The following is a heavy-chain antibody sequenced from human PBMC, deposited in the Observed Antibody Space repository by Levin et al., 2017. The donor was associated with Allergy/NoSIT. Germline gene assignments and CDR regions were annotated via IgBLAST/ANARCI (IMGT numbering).Heavy chain of an antibody. CDR2: ISSSSSYI. CDR3: AREELYYYDSSGSFDP. CDR1: GFTFSSYS. D-gene: IGHD3-22*01. Sequence: PGGSLRLSCAASGFTFSSYSMNWVRQAPGKGLEWVSSISSSSSYIYYADSVKGRFTISRDNAKNSLYLQMNSLRAEDTAVYYCAREELYYYDSSGSFDPWGQGTLVTVSS. V-gene: IGHV3-21*01. J-gene: IGHJ5*02.